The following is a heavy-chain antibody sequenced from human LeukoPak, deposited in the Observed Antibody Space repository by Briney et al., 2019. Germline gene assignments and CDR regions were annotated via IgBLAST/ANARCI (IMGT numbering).Heavy chain of an antibody. V-gene: IGHV3-23*01. CDR3: AIREMYSSGWCLGY. CDR1: GFTFSSYA. J-gene: IGHJ4*02. CDR2: ISSSGGST. Sequence: GGSLRLSCAASGFTFSSYAMSWVRQAPGKGLEWVSAISSSGGSTYYADSVKGRFTISRDNSKNTLYLQMNSLRAEDTALYYCAIREMYSSGWCLGYWGQGTLVTVSS. D-gene: IGHD6-19*01.